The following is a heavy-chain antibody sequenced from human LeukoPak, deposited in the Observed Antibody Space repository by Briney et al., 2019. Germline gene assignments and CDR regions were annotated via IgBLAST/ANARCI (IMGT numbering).Heavy chain of an antibody. Sequence: GGSLRLSCAASGFTFSSYSMNWVRQAPGKGLEWVSHINSDGSWTSYADSVKGRFTISKDNAKNTVYLQMNSLRAEDTAVYYCVSFYETYWGRGTLVTVSS. J-gene: IGHJ4*02. CDR3: VSFYETY. V-gene: IGHV3-74*01. CDR2: INSDGSWT. CDR1: GFTFSSYS. D-gene: IGHD2/OR15-2a*01.